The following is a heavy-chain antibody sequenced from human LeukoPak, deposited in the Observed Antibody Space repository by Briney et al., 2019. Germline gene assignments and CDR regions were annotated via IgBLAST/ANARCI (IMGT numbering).Heavy chain of an antibody. CDR2: VYYSGST. J-gene: IGHJ4*02. CDR3: ARSYCSSSRCYPFFDY. CDR1: GGSISSYY. D-gene: IGHD2-2*01. Sequence: SETLSLTCTVSGGSISSYYWSWIRQPPGKGLEWIGYVYYSGSTNYNPSLMSRVTISVDTSKNQFSLELNSVTAADTAVYYCARSYCSSSRCYPFFDYWGQGTLVTVSS. V-gene: IGHV4-59*08.